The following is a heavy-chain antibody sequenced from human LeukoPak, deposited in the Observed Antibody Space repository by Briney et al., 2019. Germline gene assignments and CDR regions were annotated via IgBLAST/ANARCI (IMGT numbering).Heavy chain of an antibody. Sequence: PGGSLRLSCAASGFTFSYYSFNWVRQAPGKGLEWIAYISISNNSIYYADSVKGRFTISRDNAKNSLYPQMNSLRVEDTAVYYCARETIYSDKVIDHWGQGTPVTVSS. CDR1: GFTFSYYS. CDR3: ARETIYSDKVIDH. CDR2: ISISNNSI. J-gene: IGHJ4*02. V-gene: IGHV3-48*01. D-gene: IGHD4-17*01.